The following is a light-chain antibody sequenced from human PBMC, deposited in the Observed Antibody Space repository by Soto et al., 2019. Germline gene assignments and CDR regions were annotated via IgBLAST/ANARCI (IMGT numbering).Light chain of an antibody. J-gene: IGLJ1*01. CDR2: EDT. CDR1: SGDVGSYNL. Sequence: QSALTQPASVSGSPGQSITISCTGTSGDVGSYNLVSWHQQHPGKAPKLLIYEDTKRPSGVSYRFAVSKSGNTASLTSCGLQAEDEADYYCCSYAGSGMYVFGSGTKLTVL. V-gene: IGLV2-23*01. CDR3: CSYAGSGMYV.